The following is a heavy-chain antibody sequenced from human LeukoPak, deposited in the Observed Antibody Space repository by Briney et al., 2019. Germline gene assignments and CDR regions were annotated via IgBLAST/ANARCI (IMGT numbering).Heavy chain of an antibody. J-gene: IGHJ6*03. V-gene: IGHV4-34*01. CDR3: ARGIGVPYYYMDG. D-gene: IGHD3-3*01. CDR1: GGSFSGYY. CDR2: INHSGST. Sequence: SETLSLTCAVYGGSFSGYYWSWIRQPPGKGLEWIGEINHSGSTNYNPSLKSRVTISVDTSKNRFSLKLSSVTAADTAVYYCARGIGVPYYYMDGWGKGTTVNVSS.